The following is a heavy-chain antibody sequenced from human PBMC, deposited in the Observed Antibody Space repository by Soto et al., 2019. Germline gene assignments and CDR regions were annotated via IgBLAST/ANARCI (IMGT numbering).Heavy chain of an antibody. J-gene: IGHJ5*02. V-gene: IGHV4-31*03. D-gene: IGHD5-12*01. CDR2: IYYSGST. CDR3: ARFLSPVRRGYSGYDSVLSAFDP. Sequence: QVQLQESGPGLVKPSQTLSLTCTVSGGSISSGGYYWSWIRQHPGKGLEWIGYIYYSGSTYYNPSLKSRVTISVDTSKNQFSLKLSSVTAADTAVYYCARFLSPVRRGYSGYDSVLSAFDPWGQGTLVTVSS. CDR1: GGSISSGGYY.